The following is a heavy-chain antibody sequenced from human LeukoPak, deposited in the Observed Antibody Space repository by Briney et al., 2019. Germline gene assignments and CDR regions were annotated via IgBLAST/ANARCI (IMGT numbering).Heavy chain of an antibody. Sequence: SETLSLTCTVSGGSISSYYWSWIRQPAGKGLEWIGRIYTSGSTNYNPSLKSRVPMSVDTSKNQFSLKLSSVTAADTAVYYCARENGDYYDSSGWIGSYYYYMDVWGKGTTVTVSS. V-gene: IGHV4-4*07. CDR1: GGSISSYY. J-gene: IGHJ6*03. D-gene: IGHD3-22*01. CDR3: ARENGDYYDSSGWIGSYYYYMDV. CDR2: IYTSGST.